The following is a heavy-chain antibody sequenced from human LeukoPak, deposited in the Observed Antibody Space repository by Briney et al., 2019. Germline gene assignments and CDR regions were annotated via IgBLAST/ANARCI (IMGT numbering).Heavy chain of an antibody. CDR1: GFTVRSNY. CDR2: IYSGGST. Sequence: GGSLRLSCAASGFTVRSNYMSWVRQAPGKGLEWVSAIYSGGSTYYADSVKGRFTISTDNSKNTLYLQMNSLRAEDTAVYYCARSSIAARPFDYWGQGTLVTVSS. CDR3: ARSSIAARPFDY. J-gene: IGHJ4*02. D-gene: IGHD6-6*01. V-gene: IGHV3-53*01.